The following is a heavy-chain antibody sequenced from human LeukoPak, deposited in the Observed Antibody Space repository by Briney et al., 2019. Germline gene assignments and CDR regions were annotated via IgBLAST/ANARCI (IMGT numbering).Heavy chain of an antibody. CDR2: ISTSSTYI. CDR1: GFTFSGCS. D-gene: IGHD3-10*01. Sequence: GGSLRPSCAASGFTFSGCSMSWVREAPGKGLEWGSSISTSSTYIYYADSVKGRFTISRDNAKNSLYLQMNSLGAEDTAVYYCARDAGSGSFEYWGQGTLVTVSS. V-gene: IGHV3-21*01. J-gene: IGHJ4*02. CDR3: ARDAGSGSFEY.